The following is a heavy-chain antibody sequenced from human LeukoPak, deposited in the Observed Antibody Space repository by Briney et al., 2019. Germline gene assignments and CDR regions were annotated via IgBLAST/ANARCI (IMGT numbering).Heavy chain of an antibody. V-gene: IGHV3-74*01. J-gene: IGHJ4*02. D-gene: IGHD2-2*01. CDR1: GFTFSTNW. CDR2: INTDGSIT. Sequence: GGSLRLSCAASGFTFSTNWMHWVRQGPGKGLVWVSRINTDGSITIYADSVKGRFTISRDNAKNTLYLQMNSLRAEHTAVYYCVRGVGTNWGQGTLVTVSS. CDR3: VRGVGTN.